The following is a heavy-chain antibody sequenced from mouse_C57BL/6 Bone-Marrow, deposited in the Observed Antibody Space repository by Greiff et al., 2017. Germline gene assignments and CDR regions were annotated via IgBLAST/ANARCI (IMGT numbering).Heavy chain of an antibody. D-gene: IGHD4-1*01. Sequence: QVQLQQSGAELVRPGTSVKVSCKASGYAFTNYLIEWVKQRPGQGLEWIGVIIPGSGGTNYNEKFKGKATLTADKSSSTAYMQLSSLTSEDSAVYFCAKSENWDSWFDYWGQGTLVTVSA. J-gene: IGHJ3*01. CDR2: IIPGSGGT. V-gene: IGHV1-54*01. CDR1: GYAFTNYL. CDR3: AKSENWDSWFDY.